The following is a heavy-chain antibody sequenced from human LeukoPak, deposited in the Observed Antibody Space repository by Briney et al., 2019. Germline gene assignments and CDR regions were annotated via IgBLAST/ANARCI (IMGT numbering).Heavy chain of an antibody. D-gene: IGHD1-26*01. Sequence: GDSLKISCKGSGHSFTNSWIGWVRQMPGNGLEWMGIIYRGDSDTRYSPSFQGQVTISADKSISTAFLQWSTLKASDSAIYFCARRASGEEYFDYWGLGTLVTVSS. J-gene: IGHJ4*02. CDR1: GHSFTNSW. CDR3: ARRASGEEYFDY. CDR2: IYRGDSDT. V-gene: IGHV5-51*01.